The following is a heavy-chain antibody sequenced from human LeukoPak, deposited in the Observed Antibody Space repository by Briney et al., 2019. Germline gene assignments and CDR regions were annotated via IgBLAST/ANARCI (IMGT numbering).Heavy chain of an antibody. J-gene: IGHJ5*02. CDR3: ARDLGRDWFDP. Sequence: SETLSLTCTVSGGSISSGDYYWSWIRQPPGKGLEWIGYIYYSGSTYYNPSLKSRATISVDTSKNQFSLKLSSVTAADTAVYYCARDLGRDWFDPWGQGTLVTVSS. CDR1: GGSISSGDYY. V-gene: IGHV4-30-4*01. CDR2: IYYSGST. D-gene: IGHD3-16*01.